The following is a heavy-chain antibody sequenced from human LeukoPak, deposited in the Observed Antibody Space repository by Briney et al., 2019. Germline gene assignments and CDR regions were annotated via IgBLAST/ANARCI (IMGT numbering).Heavy chain of an antibody. CDR2: IYYSGST. D-gene: IGHD1-26*01. CDR3: ARGNSGSYQNYYYYMDV. V-gene: IGHV4-59*08. J-gene: IGHJ6*03. CDR1: GGSISSYY. Sequence: SETLSLTCTVSGGSISSYYWSWIRQPPGKGLEWIGYIYYSGSTNYNPSLKSRVTISVDTSKNQFSLKLSSVTAADTAVYYCARGNSGSYQNYYYYMDVWGKGTTVTVSS.